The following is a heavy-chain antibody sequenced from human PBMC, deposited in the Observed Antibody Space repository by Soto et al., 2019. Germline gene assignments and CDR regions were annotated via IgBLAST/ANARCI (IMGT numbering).Heavy chain of an antibody. V-gene: IGHV3-21*01. Sequence: PGGSMRLSCAASGFPFSSYSMNWVRQAPGKGLEWVSSISSSSSYIYYADSVKGRFTISRDNAKNSLYLQMNSLRAEDTAVYYGARDKGTRGWFDPGGQGTLVTVS. CDR1: GFPFSSYS. CDR2: ISSSSSYI. CDR3: ARDKGTRGWFDP. J-gene: IGHJ5*02.